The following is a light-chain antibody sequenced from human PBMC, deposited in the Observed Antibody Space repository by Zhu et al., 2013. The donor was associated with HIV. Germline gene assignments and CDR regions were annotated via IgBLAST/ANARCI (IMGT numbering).Light chain of an antibody. CDR2: LGS. J-gene: IGKJ1*01. Sequence: DIVMTQTPLSLPVTPGEPASISCRSSQSLLDSEDGDTYLDWYLQKPGQSPQLLIYLGSNRASGVPDRFSGSGSGTDFTLKISRVEAEDVGIYYCMQALQTPTFGQGTKVEIK. CDR1: QSLLDSEDGDTY. V-gene: IGKV2-28*01. CDR3: MQALQTPT.